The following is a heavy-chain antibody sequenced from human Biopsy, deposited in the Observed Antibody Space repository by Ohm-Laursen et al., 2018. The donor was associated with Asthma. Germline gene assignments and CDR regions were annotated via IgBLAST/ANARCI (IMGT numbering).Heavy chain of an antibody. Sequence: ASVKVSCKTSSYTFNSAGITWVRQAPGQGLEWMGWVSVYNGNTKVAQKLQDRVTMITDTSTSTAYMELRSLRSDDTAVYFCARAVDYSHYYGIDVWGQGTTVTVS. V-gene: IGHV1-18*01. J-gene: IGHJ6*02. CDR3: ARAVDYSHYYGIDV. CDR1: SYTFNSAG. D-gene: IGHD3-10*01. CDR2: VSVYNGNT.